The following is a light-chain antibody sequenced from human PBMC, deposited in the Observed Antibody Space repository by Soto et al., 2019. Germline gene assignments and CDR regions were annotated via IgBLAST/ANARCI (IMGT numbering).Light chain of an antibody. CDR2: ETS. J-gene: IGKJ2*01. Sequence: DLQMTQSPSSLSASVGDRVTIACRASQNVRSYLNWYQQKPGKAPKLLIYETSTLESGVPSKFSGTGYGTDFTLTISSLQSEDFALYYCHQYNNWPPGTFGQGTKVEIK. CDR1: QNVRSY. CDR3: HQYNNWPPGT. V-gene: IGKV1-39*01.